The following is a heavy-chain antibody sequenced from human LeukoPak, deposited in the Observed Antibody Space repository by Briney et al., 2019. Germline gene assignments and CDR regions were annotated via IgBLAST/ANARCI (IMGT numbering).Heavy chain of an antibody. J-gene: IGHJ4*02. CDR2: ISGSGGST. CDR3: AKDGHYGDKLFDY. CDR1: GFTFSSYA. V-gene: IGHV3-23*01. D-gene: IGHD4-17*01. Sequence: GGSLRLSCAASGFTFSSYAMSWVRQAPGKGLEWVSAISGSGGSTYYADSVKGRFTISRDNSKNTLYLQMSSLRAEDTAVYYCAKDGHYGDKLFDYWGQGTLVTVSS.